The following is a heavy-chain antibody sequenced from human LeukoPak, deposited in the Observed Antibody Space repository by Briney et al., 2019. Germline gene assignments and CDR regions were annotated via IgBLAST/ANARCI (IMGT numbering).Heavy chain of an antibody. Sequence: GGSLRLSCAASGFTFSSYSMNWVRQAPGKGLEWVSSISSSSSYIYYADSVEGRFTISRDNAKNSLYLQMNSLRAEDTAVYYCARDLYGDYYVCFDYWGQRTLVTLSS. CDR1: GFTFSSYS. D-gene: IGHD4-17*01. V-gene: IGHV3-21*01. CDR3: ARDLYGDYYVCFDY. CDR2: ISSSSSYI. J-gene: IGHJ4*02.